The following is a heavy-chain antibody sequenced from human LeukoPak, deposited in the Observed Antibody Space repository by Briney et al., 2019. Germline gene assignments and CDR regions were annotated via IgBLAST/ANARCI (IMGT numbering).Heavy chain of an antibody. J-gene: IGHJ4*02. Sequence: SETLSLTCTVSGGSISSSSYYWGWIRQPPGKGLEWIGCIYYSGRTYYNPSLKSRVTISVDTSKNQFSLKLSSVTAADPAVYYCARQELGIVVPAAMQDYWGQGTLVTVSS. CDR1: GGSISSSSYY. V-gene: IGHV4-39*01. CDR2: IYYSGRT. D-gene: IGHD2-2*01. CDR3: ARQELGIVVPAAMQDY.